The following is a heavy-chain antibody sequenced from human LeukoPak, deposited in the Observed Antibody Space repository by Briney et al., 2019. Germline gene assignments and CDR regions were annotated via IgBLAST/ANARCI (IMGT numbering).Heavy chain of an antibody. CDR2: IRSKTDGGTT. CDR1: GFTFSNAW. V-gene: IGHV3-15*01. Sequence: RRSLRLSCAASGFTFSNAWMSWVRQAPGKGLEWVGRIRSKTDGGTTDYAAPVKGRFTISRDESKNTLYLQMNSLKTEDTAVYYCHTDWVSYWGQGTLVTVSS. J-gene: IGHJ4*02. CDR3: HTDWVSY. D-gene: IGHD3-16*01.